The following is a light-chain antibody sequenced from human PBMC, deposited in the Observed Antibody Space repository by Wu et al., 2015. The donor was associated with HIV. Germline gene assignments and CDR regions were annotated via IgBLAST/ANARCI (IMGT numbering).Light chain of an antibody. V-gene: IGKV3-20*01. CDR3: QQYGSSLSLT. J-gene: IGKJ4*01. CDR2: GAS. CDR1: QSVSSSY. Sequence: ETVLTQSPATLSMSPGERATLSCRASQSVSSSYLAWYQQKPGQAPRLLIYGASTRATGIPDRFSGSGSGTDFTLTISRLEPEDFAVYYCQQYGSSLSLTFGGGTKVEIK.